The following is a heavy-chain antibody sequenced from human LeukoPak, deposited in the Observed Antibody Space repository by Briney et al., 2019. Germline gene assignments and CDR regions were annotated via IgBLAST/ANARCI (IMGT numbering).Heavy chain of an antibody. J-gene: IGHJ1*01. D-gene: IGHD2-2*01. CDR1: GFTFSSYS. CDR2: IWFDGSRK. CDR3: ARDEGHTVTNEYFQH. Sequence: PGGPLRLSCAASGFTFSSYSMHWVRQAPGKGLEWVTIIWFDGSRKYYADSVKGRFTISRDNSKNTVYLELNSLRVEDTAVYYCARDEGHTVTNEYFQHWGQGTLVTVSS. V-gene: IGHV3-33*01.